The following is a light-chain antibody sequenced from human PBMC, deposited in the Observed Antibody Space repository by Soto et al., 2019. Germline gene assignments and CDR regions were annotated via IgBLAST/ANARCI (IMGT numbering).Light chain of an antibody. CDR2: DAS. CDR1: QSISRW. V-gene: IGKV1-5*01. J-gene: IGKJ2*01. CDR3: QQYNSYWGYT. Sequence: DIQMTQSPSTLSASVGDRVTITCRASQSISRWLAWYQQKPGKAPKFLIFDASSLQSGVPSRFSGSGSGTEFTITIRSLKPDDFATYFSQQYNSYWGYTFGQGTKLEIK.